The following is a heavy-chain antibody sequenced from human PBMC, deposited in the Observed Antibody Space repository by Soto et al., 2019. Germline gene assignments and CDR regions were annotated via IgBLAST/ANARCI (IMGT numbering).Heavy chain of an antibody. D-gene: IGHD3-22*01. J-gene: IGHJ6*02. CDR1: GYSFTTYW. Sequence: PGESLKLSCKGSGYSFTTYWIGWVRQMPGKGLEWLGIIYPGDSDTRYSPSFQGQVTISADKSISTAYLQWSSLKASDTAMYYCARLRSYYDSSGTNRYYYYGMDVWGQGTTVTVSS. CDR3: ARLRSYYDSSGTNRYYYYGMDV. V-gene: IGHV5-51*01. CDR2: IYPGDSDT.